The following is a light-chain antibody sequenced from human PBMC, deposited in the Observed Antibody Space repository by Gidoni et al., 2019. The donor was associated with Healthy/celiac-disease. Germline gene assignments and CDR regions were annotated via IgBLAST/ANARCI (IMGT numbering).Light chain of an antibody. Sequence: EIVMTQSPATLSVSPGERATLSCRASQSVSSNLAWYQQKPGHAPRLLIYGASTRATGIPATFSCSGSGTEFTLTISILQSEDFAVYYCQQYNNWPPRDTFGQGTKLEIK. V-gene: IGKV3-15*01. CDR2: GAS. J-gene: IGKJ2*01. CDR3: QQYNNWPPRDT. CDR1: QSVSSN.